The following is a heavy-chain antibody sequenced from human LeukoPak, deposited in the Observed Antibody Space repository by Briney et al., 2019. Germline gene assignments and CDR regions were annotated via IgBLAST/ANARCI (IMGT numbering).Heavy chain of an antibody. D-gene: IGHD1-26*01. CDR2: INSDGSST. CDR1: GFTFSDYY. CDR3: ARDQSIAGPTTFDY. V-gene: IGHV3-74*03. Sequence: GGSLRLSCAASGFTFSDYYMSWIRQAPGKGLEWVSRINSDGSSTTYADSVKGRFTVSRDNAKNTLYLQMNSLRAEDTAVYYCARDQSIAGPTTFDYWGQGTLVTVSS. J-gene: IGHJ4*02.